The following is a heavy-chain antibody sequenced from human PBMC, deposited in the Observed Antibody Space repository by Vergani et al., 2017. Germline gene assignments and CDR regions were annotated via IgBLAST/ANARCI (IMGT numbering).Heavy chain of an antibody. Sequence: QVQLVQSGAEVKKPGSSVKVSCKASGDIFSSYYAISWVRQAPGQGLEWMGRIIPVFGTTNYAQRFQDRVTITADESTSTAYMELSSLRSEDTAVYYCARGYSSGLENYYYYYYMDVWGKGTTVTVSS. V-gene: IGHV1-69*13. J-gene: IGHJ6*03. CDR1: GDIFSSYYA. D-gene: IGHD6-19*01. CDR2: IIPVFGTT. CDR3: ARGYSSGLENYYYYYYMDV.